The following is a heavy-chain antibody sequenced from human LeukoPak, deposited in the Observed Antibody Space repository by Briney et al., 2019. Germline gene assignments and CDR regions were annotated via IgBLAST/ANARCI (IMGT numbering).Heavy chain of an antibody. CDR1: GGSISSGDYY. V-gene: IGHV4-30-4*01. D-gene: IGHD3-22*01. Sequence: SETLSLTCTVSGGSISSGDYYWSWIRQFPGKCLEWIGYIYYSGSSYYNPSLKSRVTISVDTSKNQFSLKLRSVTAADTAVYYCARDPGGDSSGLDYWGQGTLVTVSS. CDR2: IYYSGSS. CDR3: ARDPGGDSSGLDY. J-gene: IGHJ4*02.